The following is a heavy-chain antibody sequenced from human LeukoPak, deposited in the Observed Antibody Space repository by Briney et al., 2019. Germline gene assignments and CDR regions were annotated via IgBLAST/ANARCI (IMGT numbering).Heavy chain of an antibody. Sequence: SEPLSLTCTVSGDSISSGSYYWGWIRQPPGKGLEWIGTIYYRRTTYYNPSLKSRVTISVDTSKNQSSLKLISGTAADTAVYYCARPIASGNPAGFWGQGTLVTVSS. CDR1: GDSISSGSYY. CDR2: IYYRRTT. CDR3: ARPIASGNPAGF. D-gene: IGHD3-10*01. V-gene: IGHV4-39*01. J-gene: IGHJ4*02.